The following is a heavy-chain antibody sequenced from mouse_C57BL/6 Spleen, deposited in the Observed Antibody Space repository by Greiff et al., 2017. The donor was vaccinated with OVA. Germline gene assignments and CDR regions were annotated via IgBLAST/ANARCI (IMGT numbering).Heavy chain of an antibody. J-gene: IGHJ1*03. V-gene: IGHV5-17*01. CDR3: ALLRSYGYFDV. CDR2: ISSGSSTI. D-gene: IGHD1-1*01. Sequence: EVMLVESGGGLVKPGGSLKLSCAASGFTFSDYGMHWVRQAPEKGLEWVAYISSGSSTIYYADTVKGRFTISRDNAKNTLFLQMTSLRSEDTAMYYCALLRSYGYFDVWGTGTTVTVSS. CDR1: GFTFSDYG.